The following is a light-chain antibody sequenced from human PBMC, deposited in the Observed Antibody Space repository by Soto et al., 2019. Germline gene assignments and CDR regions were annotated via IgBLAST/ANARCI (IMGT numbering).Light chain of an antibody. CDR2: GAS. CDR3: HPDDIWT. Sequence: EIVLPKSPGPLSLSPGERATLPCRASQSFNSIYLAWYQQKPGQAPRLLIYGASSRATGIPDRFSGSGSGTDFTLTISRLEPEDFVVYYCHPDDIWTFGQGSKLDIK. J-gene: IGKJ1*01. V-gene: IGKV3-20*01. CDR1: QSFNSIY.